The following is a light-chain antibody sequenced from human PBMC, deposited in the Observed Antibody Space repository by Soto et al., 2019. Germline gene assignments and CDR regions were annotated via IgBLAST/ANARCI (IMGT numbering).Light chain of an antibody. CDR1: QSVSRD. V-gene: IGKV3-11*01. Sequence: EVVFTQFPATLSVSPGERATLSCRASQSVSRDLAWYQQTPGQAPRLLIYGASTRAPSIPARFSGSGSGTDFTLTISSLEPEDFAVYYCQEGTYWPAFGGGTKVDIK. CDR3: QEGTYWPA. J-gene: IGKJ4*01. CDR2: GAS.